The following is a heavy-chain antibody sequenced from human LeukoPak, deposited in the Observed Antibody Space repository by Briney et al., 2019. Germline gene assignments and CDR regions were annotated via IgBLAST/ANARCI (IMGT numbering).Heavy chain of an antibody. Sequence: ASVKVSCKASGYHFTSQYVHWVRQAPGQGLEWMGIINPTGGSTRNAQKFQGRFSMTGDTSTSTVYMELSRLRSEDTAAYYCASFYNTNDALDIWGQGTVVTVSS. V-gene: IGHV1-46*01. D-gene: IGHD1-1*01. CDR3: ASFYNTNDALDI. CDR1: GYHFTSQY. J-gene: IGHJ3*02. CDR2: INPTGGST.